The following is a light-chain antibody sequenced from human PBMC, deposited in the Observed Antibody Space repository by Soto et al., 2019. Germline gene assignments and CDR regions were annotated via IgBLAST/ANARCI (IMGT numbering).Light chain of an antibody. J-gene: IGKJ1*01. V-gene: IGKV1-5*03. Sequence: DIQMTQSPSTLSASVGDGVTITCRASQTITTSLAWYQQKPGKAPKLLIYKASSLESGVPSRFSGSGSGTEITPTISSLQPDDFATAYCQQYDSYSVRTFGQGTKVEL. CDR3: QQYDSYSVRT. CDR2: KAS. CDR1: QTITTS.